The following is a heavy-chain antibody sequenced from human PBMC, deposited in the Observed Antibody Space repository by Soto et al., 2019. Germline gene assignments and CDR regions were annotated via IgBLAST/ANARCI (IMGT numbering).Heavy chain of an antibody. J-gene: IGHJ5*02. Sequence: SETLSLTCTVSGGSVSSGSYYWSWIRQPPGKGLEWIGYIYYSGSTNYNPSLKSRVTISVDTSKNQFSLKLSSVTAADTAVYYCARVGRLGWFDPWGQGTLVTVS. CDR3: ARVGRLGWFDP. V-gene: IGHV4-61*01. CDR2: IYYSGST. CDR1: GGSVSSGSYY. D-gene: IGHD1-26*01.